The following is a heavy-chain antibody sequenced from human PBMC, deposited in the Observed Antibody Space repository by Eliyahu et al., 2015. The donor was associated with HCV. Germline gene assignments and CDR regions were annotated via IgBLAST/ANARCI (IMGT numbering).Heavy chain of an antibody. CDR2: ISSSGSTV. Sequence: QVQLVESGGGLVKPGGSLRLSCAASGFTFSDFYMXWIRQAPGKGLEGVAYISSSGSTVYYADSVEGRFTISRDNAKNSLYLEMNSLSVEDTAVYFCARVITTWFDTWGQGSLVTVSS. J-gene: IGHJ5*02. CDR3: ARVITTWFDT. D-gene: IGHD4-11*01. V-gene: IGHV3-11*01. CDR1: GFTFSDFY.